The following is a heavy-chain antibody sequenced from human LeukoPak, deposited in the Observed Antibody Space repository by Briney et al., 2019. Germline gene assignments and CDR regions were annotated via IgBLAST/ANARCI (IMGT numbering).Heavy chain of an antibody. CDR1: GGSISSYY. Sequence: PSETLSLTCTVSGGSISSYYWSWIRQPPRKGLEGIGYIYYSGSTNYNPSLKSRVTISVDTSKNQFSLKLSSVTAADTAVYYCARYYYGSGYYFDYWGQGTLVTVSS. CDR2: IYYSGST. J-gene: IGHJ4*02. CDR3: ARYYYGSGYYFDY. D-gene: IGHD3-10*01. V-gene: IGHV4-59*01.